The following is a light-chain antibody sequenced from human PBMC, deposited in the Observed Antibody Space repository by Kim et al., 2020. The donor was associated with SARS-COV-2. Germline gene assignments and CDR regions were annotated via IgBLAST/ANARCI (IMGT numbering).Light chain of an antibody. CDR3: QVWDSGTWV. Sequence: SVALGQTARLTCGGNNIQTLNVHWYRQKPGQAPVLVMYKDNKRPSGIPERFSGSNSGNTATLTISRAQADDEADYYCQVWDSGTWVFGGGTKLTVL. CDR1: NIQTLN. J-gene: IGLJ3*02. CDR2: KDN. V-gene: IGLV3-9*01.